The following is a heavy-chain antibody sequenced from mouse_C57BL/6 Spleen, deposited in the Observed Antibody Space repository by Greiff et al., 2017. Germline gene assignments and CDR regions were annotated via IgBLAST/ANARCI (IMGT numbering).Heavy chain of an antibody. CDR2: INYDGSST. CDR1: GFTFSDYY. D-gene: IGHD2-1*01. Sequence: EVMLVESEGGLVQPGSSMKLSCTASGFTFSDYYMAWVRQVPEKGLEWVANINYDGSSTYYLDSLKSRFIISRDNAKNILYLQMSSLKSEDTATYYWARDRYGNFFDYWGQGTTLTVSS. CDR3: ARDRYGNFFDY. J-gene: IGHJ2*01. V-gene: IGHV5-16*01.